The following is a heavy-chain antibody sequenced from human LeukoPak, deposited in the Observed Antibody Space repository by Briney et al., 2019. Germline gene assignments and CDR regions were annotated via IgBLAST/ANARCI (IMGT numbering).Heavy chain of an antibody. CDR3: AKGSRGSYDY. J-gene: IGHJ4*02. CDR1: GFTFNSYA. D-gene: IGHD1-26*01. CDR2: IIDSGIST. Sequence: HPGGSLRLSCAASGFTFNSYAMTWVRQAPEKGLEWVSSIIDSGISTYYGDSVKGRFTISRDNSKNTLYLQMNSLRAEDTAVYYCAKGSRGSYDYWGQRTLVTVSS. V-gene: IGHV3-23*01.